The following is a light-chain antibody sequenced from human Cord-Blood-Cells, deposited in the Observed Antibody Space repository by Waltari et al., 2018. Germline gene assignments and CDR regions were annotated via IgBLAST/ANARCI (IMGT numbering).Light chain of an antibody. V-gene: IGKV1-8*01. CDR2: AAS. Sequence: AIRMTQSPSSFSASTGDRVTITCRASEGIRSYLAWYQQKPGKAPKLLIYAASTLQSGVPSRCSGSGSGTDFTLTISCLQSEDFSTYYCQQYYSYPFTFGPGTKVDIK. CDR1: EGIRSY. J-gene: IGKJ3*01. CDR3: QQYYSYPFT.